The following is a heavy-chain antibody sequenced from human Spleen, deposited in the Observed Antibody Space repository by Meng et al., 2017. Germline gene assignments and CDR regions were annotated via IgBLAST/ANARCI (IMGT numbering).Heavy chain of an antibody. CDR3: AKSYGDYSMGGLYYYGMDV. V-gene: IGHV3-9*03. CDR2: TSWNSGSI. CDR1: GFTFDDYA. D-gene: IGHD4-17*01. J-gene: IGHJ6*02. Sequence: SLKIPCAASGFTFDDYAMHWVRQAPGKGLEWVSGTSWNSGSIGYADSVKGRFTISRDNAKNSLYLQMNSLRAEDMALYYCAKSYGDYSMGGLYYYGMDVWGQGTTVTVSS.